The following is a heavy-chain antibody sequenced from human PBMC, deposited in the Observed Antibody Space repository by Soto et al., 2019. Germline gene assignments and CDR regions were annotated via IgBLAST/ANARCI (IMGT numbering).Heavy chain of an antibody. J-gene: IGHJ6*03. Sequence: ASVKISCTASGYTFTSYDINWVRQATGQGHEWKGWMNPNSGNTGYAQKFQGRVTMTRNTSISTAYMELSSLRSEDTAVYYCARSIRGLIAARPTYYYYYMDVWGKGTTVTVSS. D-gene: IGHD6-6*01. CDR3: ARSIRGLIAARPTYYYYYMDV. CDR1: GYTFTSYD. V-gene: IGHV1-8*01. CDR2: MNPNSGNT.